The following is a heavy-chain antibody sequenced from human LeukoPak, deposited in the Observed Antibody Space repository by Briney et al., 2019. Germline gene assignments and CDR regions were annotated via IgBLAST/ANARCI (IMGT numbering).Heavy chain of an antibody. CDR3: ARASYSSSWSTSH. J-gene: IGHJ4*02. Sequence: ASVKVSCKTSGYAFTNYDINWVRQAPGQGLEWMGWMHPDNGNTGYAQKFQGRVTMTRNTSITTAYMELRSLRSDDTAVYYCARASYSSSWSTSHWGQGTLVTVSS. V-gene: IGHV1-8*01. CDR2: MHPDNGNT. D-gene: IGHD6-13*01. CDR1: GYAFTNYD.